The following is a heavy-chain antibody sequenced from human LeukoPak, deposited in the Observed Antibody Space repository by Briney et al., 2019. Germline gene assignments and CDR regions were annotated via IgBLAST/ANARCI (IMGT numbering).Heavy chain of an antibody. V-gene: IGHV3-74*01. J-gene: IGHJ4*02. CDR2: MSSDSTRS. D-gene: IGHD3-3*01. CDR3: ATDRGWRTSGYYLYYFEY. Sequence: GGSLRLSCEASGFTFSGYWMHRVRQAPGKGLVWVSRMSSDSTRSSHADSVKGRFTISRDNAKKMVYLQMNSLRVEDSAVYYCATDRGWRTSGYYLYYFEYWGQGTLVTYSS. CDR1: GFTFSGYW.